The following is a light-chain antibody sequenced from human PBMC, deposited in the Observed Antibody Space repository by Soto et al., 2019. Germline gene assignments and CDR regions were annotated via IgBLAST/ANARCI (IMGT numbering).Light chain of an antibody. CDR2: KAS. J-gene: IGKJ5*01. CDR1: QTVSRW. V-gene: IGKV1-5*03. Sequence: DIQMTQSPSTLSASVEDRVTITCRASQTVSRWLAWYQQKPGRAPQLLIEKASTLESGVPSRFSGSGSGTDFTLTINSLQPEDYATYYCQQFHSFPITFCQGRRLEIK. CDR3: QQFHSFPIT.